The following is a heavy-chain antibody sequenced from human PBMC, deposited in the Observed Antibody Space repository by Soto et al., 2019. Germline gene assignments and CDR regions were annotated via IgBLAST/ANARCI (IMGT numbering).Heavy chain of an antibody. Sequence: SLKISCKGSGYSFTSYWLAWVRQMPGKGLEWMGIIYPGDSDTRYSPSLQGQVTISADKSISPAYLQWSSLKASDTAMYYCARLGLAGSGGYLGAFDIWGQGTMVTVSS. D-gene: IGHD6-19*01. CDR3: ARLGLAGSGGYLGAFDI. CDR1: GYSFTSYW. CDR2: IYPGDSDT. V-gene: IGHV5-51*01. J-gene: IGHJ3*02.